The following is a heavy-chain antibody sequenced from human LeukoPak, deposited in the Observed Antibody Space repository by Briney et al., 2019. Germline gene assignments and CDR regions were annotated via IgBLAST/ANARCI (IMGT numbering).Heavy chain of an antibody. CDR3: ARRSYDSGNYYYFDS. J-gene: IGHJ4*02. CDR2: IYYSGST. Sequence: SETLSLTCTVSGGSISSSSYYWGWIRQPPGKGLEWIGSIYYSGSTYYNPSLKSRVTISVDTSKNQISLKLSSVTAADTAVYYCARRSYDSGNYYYFDSWGQGTLVTVSS. V-gene: IGHV4-39*01. CDR1: GGSISSSSYY. D-gene: IGHD3-10*01.